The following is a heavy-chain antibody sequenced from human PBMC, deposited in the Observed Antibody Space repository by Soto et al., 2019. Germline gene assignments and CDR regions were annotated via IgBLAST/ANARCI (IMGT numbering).Heavy chain of an antibody. J-gene: IGHJ4*02. CDR3: ARSEATGLDY. Sequence: SETLCLTCTVSGGTISSYYWSWIRQSPGKGLEWIGEAHHSGRTNYNPSLKSRVTISVDKSKNHFSLKLSSVTAADTAVYYCARSEATGLDYWGQGTLVTVSS. V-gene: IGHV4-59*12. D-gene: IGHD1-26*01. CDR1: GGTISSYY. CDR2: AHHSGRT.